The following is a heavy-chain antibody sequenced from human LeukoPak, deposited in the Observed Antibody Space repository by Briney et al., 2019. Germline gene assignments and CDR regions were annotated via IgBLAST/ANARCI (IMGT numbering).Heavy chain of an antibody. CDR3: ARGSSEEITMVRGVIVHFDY. D-gene: IGHD3-10*01. V-gene: IGHV5-51*03. J-gene: IGHJ4*02. CDR1: GYIFTSYW. CDR2: MYPGDCET. Sequence: PGESLTLSCTGSGYIFTSYWIGWVRQRPGKGLEWVGIMYPGDCETIYSPSFQGQFTISADKSINTAYLQWSSLTASDTAMYYCARGSSEEITMVRGVIVHFDYWGQGTLVTVSS.